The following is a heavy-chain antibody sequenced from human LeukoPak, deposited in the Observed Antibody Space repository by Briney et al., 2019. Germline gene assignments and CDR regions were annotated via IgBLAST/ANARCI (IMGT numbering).Heavy chain of an antibody. D-gene: IGHD4-17*01. V-gene: IGHV1-18*01. CDR1: GGTFSSYA. CDR3: ARDQSYGDYASYY. CDR2: ISAYNGNT. J-gene: IGHJ4*02. Sequence: GASVKVSCKASGGTFSSYAISWVRQAPGQGLEWMGWISAYNGNTNYAQKLQGRVTMTTDTSTSTAYMELRSLRSDDTAAYYCARDQSYGDYASYYWGQGTLVTVSS.